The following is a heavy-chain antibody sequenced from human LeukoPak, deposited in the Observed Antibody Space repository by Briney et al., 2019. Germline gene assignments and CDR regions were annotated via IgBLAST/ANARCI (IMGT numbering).Heavy chain of an antibody. Sequence: GGSLRLSCAASGFSFSGAWLNWVRQALGKGLEWVGRIKNGGATDYAAPVKGRFTISSDDSKATLYLQMNSLETEDTAIYFCTTVTHFYLGGQGILVTVSS. CDR1: GFSFSGAW. CDR3: TTVTHFYL. D-gene: IGHD2-15*01. J-gene: IGHJ4*02. V-gene: IGHV3-15*01. CDR2: IKNGGAT.